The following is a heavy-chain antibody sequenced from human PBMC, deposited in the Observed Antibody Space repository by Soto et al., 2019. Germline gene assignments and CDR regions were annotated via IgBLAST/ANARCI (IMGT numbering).Heavy chain of an antibody. V-gene: IGHV2-5*02. CDR2: IYWEDDK. J-gene: IGHJ3*02. D-gene: IGHD6-19*01. CDR1: GFSLSTSGVG. Sequence: QITLKESGPTLVKPTQTLTLTCTFSGFSLSTSGVGVGWIRPPPGKALEWLALIYWEDDKRYSPSLKSRLTITKDTSKNQVVLTMTNMDPGDTATYSCAHFLPYSSGWKTPDAFDIWGQGTMVTVSS. CDR3: AHFLPYSSGWKTPDAFDI.